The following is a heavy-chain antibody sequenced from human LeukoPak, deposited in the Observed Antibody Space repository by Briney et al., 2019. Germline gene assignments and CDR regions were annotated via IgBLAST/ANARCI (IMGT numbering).Heavy chain of an antibody. D-gene: IGHD3-16*01. CDR1: GGSISTSNW. V-gene: IGHV4-4*02. J-gene: IGHJ6*03. CDR2: IYHSGDT. CDR3: ARDTGVPRGKAYFYYYMDG. Sequence: PSETLSLTCAVSGGSISTSNWFNWVRQPPGKGLEWIGEIYHSGDTNYNSSLKSRVTISVDTSKNQFSLKLNSVTAADTAVYYCARDTGVPRGKAYFYYYMDGWGKGTTVTVSS.